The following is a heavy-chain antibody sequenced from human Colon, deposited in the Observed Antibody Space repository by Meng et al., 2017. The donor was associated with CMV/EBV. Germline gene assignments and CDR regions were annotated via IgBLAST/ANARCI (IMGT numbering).Heavy chain of an antibody. D-gene: IGHD1-26*01. J-gene: IGHJ1*01. CDR3: VRESQSGSYIYLQH. V-gene: IGHV1-18*01. CDR2: ISAYTGDT. CDR1: GYTFTNYG. Sequence: VQLVQSGADVKKPGASVKVSCKATGYTFTNYGISWVRQAPGQGLEWMGWISAYTGDTYYAQKFQGRVTMTTDTSTSTAYMELRSLRSDDTAVYYCVRESQSGSYIYLQHWGQGTLVTVSS.